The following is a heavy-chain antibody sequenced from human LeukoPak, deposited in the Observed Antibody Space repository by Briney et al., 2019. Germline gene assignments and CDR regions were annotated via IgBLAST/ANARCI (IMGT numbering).Heavy chain of an antibody. CDR1: GFTFSSYG. D-gene: IGHD1-26*01. CDR2: ISYDASNK. J-gene: IGHJ4*02. V-gene: IGHV3-30*18. CDR3: AKEVRRWELTKSLDY. Sequence: PGGSLRLSCAASGFTFSSYGMHWVRQAPGKGLEWVAVISYDASNKYYADSVKGRFTISRDSSKNTLYLQMNSLRAEDTAVYYCAKEVRRWELTKSLDYWGQGTLVTVSS.